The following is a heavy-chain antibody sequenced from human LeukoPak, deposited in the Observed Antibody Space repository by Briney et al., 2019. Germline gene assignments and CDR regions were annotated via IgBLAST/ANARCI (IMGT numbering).Heavy chain of an antibody. V-gene: IGHV3-53*01. Sequence: SGGSLRLSCAASGFTVSSNYMSWVRQVPGKGLEGVSVIYSGGSTYYADSVKGRFTISRDNSKNTLYLQMNSLRAEDTAVYYCAREIIQLPGYDYWGQGTLVTVSS. D-gene: IGHD5-18*01. CDR3: AREIIQLPGYDY. J-gene: IGHJ4*02. CDR2: IYSGGST. CDR1: GFTVSSNY.